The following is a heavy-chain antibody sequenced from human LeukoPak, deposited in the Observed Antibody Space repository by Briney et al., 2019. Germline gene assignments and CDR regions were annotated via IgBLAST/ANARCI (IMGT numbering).Heavy chain of an antibody. D-gene: IGHD3-3*01. V-gene: IGHV3-74*01. Sequence: EGSLRLSCVTSGFTFSGYWMHWVRQGPEKGLELVSRIDNDGHGIIYADSVKGRFTTSRDNVKNTLYLQMNSLRVEDTAVYYCAAGGGWDPSFGVVTHIDAWGKGTTVVVS. CDR3: AAGGGWDPSFGVVTHIDA. CDR2: IDNDGHGI. J-gene: IGHJ6*03. CDR1: GFTFSGYW.